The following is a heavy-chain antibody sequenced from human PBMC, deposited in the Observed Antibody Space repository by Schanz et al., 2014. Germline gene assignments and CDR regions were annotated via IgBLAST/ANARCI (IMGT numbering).Heavy chain of an antibody. Sequence: EVQLLESGGGFVQPGGSLRLSCVASGVTFSSYAMSWVRQASGKGLEWVSGITRQGTTYYADFVKGRFSISRDLSSNTLYLQMNSLRADDTAVYYCAKDLYNYGIFDSWGQGTLVTVSS. D-gene: IGHD3-16*01. J-gene: IGHJ5*01. V-gene: IGHV3-23*01. CDR2: ITRQGTT. CDR3: AKDLYNYGIFDS. CDR1: GVTFSSYA.